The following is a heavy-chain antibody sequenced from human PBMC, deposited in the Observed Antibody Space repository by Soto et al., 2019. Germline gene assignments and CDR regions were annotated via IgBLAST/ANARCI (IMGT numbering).Heavy chain of an antibody. CDR3: ARAAWRDYYDSSGQPDY. CDR1: GYTLASCG. V-gene: IGHV1-18*01. D-gene: IGHD3-22*01. Sequence: ASVEVSCKASGYTLASCGRRWVRQATGQGLEWMGWISAYNGKTNYAQKFQGRVTMTTDTSTSTAYMELSSLRSDDTAVYYCARAAWRDYYDSSGQPDYWGQGTLVTVSS. CDR2: ISAYNGKT. J-gene: IGHJ4*02.